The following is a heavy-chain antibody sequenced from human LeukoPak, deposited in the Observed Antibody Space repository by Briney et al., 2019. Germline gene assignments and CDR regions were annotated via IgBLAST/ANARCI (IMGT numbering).Heavy chain of an antibody. J-gene: IGHJ4*02. CDR1: GFTFSSYS. V-gene: IGHV3-48*02. CDR2: ISSSSSTI. Sequence: GGSLRPSCAASGFTFSSYSMNWVRQAPGKGLEWVSYISSSSSTIYYADSVKGRFTISRDNAKNSLYLQMNSLRDEDTAVYYCARDLSYYDYVWGSYRYFPDYWGQGTLVTVSS. D-gene: IGHD3-16*02. CDR3: ARDLSYYDYVWGSYRYFPDY.